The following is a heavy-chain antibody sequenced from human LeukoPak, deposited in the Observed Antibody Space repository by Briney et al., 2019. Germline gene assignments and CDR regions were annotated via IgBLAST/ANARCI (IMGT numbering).Heavy chain of an antibody. V-gene: IGHV3-53*01. D-gene: IGHD3-22*01. CDR2: IYSGGST. CDR3: ARGEYYYDSSGYYYPH. J-gene: IGHJ4*02. CDR1: GFTVSSNY. Sequence: GGSLRLSCAASGFTVSSNYMSWVRQAPGKGLEWVSVIYSGGSTYYADSVKGRFTISRDNSKNTLYLQMNSLRVEDTAVYYCARGEYYYDSSGYYYPHWSQGTLVTVSS.